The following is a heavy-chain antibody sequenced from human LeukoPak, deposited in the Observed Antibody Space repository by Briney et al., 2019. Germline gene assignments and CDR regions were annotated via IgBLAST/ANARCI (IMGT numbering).Heavy chain of an antibody. CDR2: IYPGDSDT. V-gene: IGHV5-51*01. D-gene: IGHD2-21*02. CDR1: GYTFSSYW. J-gene: IGHJ4*02. CDR3: ARHEGGDAGFDY. Sequence: GESLRISCKGSGYTFSSYWIGWVRQMPGKGLEWMGIIYPGDSDTRYSPSLQGQVTISVDTSIGTAYLQWSSLKASDTAIYYCARHEGGDAGFDYWGQGTLVTVSS.